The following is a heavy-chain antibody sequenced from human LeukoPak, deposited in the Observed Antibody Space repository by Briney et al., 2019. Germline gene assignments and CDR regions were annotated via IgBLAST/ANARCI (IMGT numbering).Heavy chain of an antibody. D-gene: IGHD6-13*01. CDR3: AKVRSSWPRPTYYGMDV. CDR2: ISGSGGS. V-gene: IGHV3-23*01. J-gene: IGHJ6*02. CDR1: GFTFSSYA. Sequence: GGSLRLSCAASGFTFSSYAMSWVRQAPGKGLEWVSGISGSGGSIGSVSGRLTISRDNSKNTLFLQMNSLRAEDTAVYYCAKVRSSWPRPTYYGMDVWGQGTTVTVSS.